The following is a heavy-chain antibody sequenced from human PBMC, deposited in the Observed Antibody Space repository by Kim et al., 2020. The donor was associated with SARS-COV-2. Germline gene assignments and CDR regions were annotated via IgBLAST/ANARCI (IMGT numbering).Heavy chain of an antibody. V-gene: IGHV3-21*01. CDR1: GFTFSNYN. CDR3: ARIVLKSYYYGMDV. CDR2: ISSSSSFI. Sequence: GGSLRLSCAASGFTFSNYNMNWVRQAPGKGLEWVSSISSSSSFIYYADSVQGRFTISRDNAKNSLYLQMDSLRAEDTAVYYCARIVLKSYYYGMDVWGQGTTVTVSS. J-gene: IGHJ6*02. D-gene: IGHD3-22*01.